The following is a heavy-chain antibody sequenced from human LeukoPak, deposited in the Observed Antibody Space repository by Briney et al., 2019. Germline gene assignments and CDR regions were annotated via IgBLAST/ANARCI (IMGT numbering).Heavy chain of an antibody. D-gene: IGHD1-26*01. CDR3: ARDVSGSYYFDY. V-gene: IGHV1-2*02. CDR1: GYTFTGYY. Sequence: ASVKVSCKAPGYTFTGYYMHWVRQAPGQGLEWMGWINPNSGGTNYAQKFQGRVTMTRDTSISTAYMELSRLRSDDTAVYYCARDVSGSYYFDYWGQGTLVTVSS. J-gene: IGHJ4*02. CDR2: INPNSGGT.